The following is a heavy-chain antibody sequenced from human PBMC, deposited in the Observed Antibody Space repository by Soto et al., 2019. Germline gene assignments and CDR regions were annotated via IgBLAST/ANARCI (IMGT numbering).Heavy chain of an antibody. V-gene: IGHV4-30-4*02. Sequence: SETLSLTCTVSGGSISSGDYYWSWIRQPPGKGLEWIGYIYYSGSTYYNPSPKSRVTISVDTSKNQFSLKLSSVTAADTAVYYCARRIWSGYYGDAFDIWGQGTMVTVSS. D-gene: IGHD3-3*01. CDR3: ARRIWSGYYGDAFDI. J-gene: IGHJ3*02. CDR1: GGSISSGDYY. CDR2: IYYSGST.